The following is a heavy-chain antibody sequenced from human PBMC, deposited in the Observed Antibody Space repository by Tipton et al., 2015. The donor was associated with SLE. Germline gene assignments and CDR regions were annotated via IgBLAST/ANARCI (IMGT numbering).Heavy chain of an antibody. CDR1: GFTFSSYG. J-gene: IGHJ4*02. D-gene: IGHD1-26*01. V-gene: IGHV3-15*01. CDR2: MKSNVDGGTT. CDR3: TVDSGDYPHDY. Sequence: SLRLSCAASGFTFSSYGMHWVRQAPGKGLEWVGRMKSNVDGGTTDYSAHVKGRFTISRDDSKNTLYLQINSLKTEDTAVYYCTVDSGDYPHDYWGQGTLVTVSS.